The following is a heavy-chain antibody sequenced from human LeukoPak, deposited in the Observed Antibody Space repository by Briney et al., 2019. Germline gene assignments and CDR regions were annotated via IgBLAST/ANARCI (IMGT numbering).Heavy chain of an antibody. Sequence: PGGSLRLSCAASGFTFSNHWMNWVRQAPGKGLEWVANIKEDGSGKYYVDSVRGRFTISRDNTKNSLYLQMNSLRAEDTAVYYCAREVEDVLLWFGEFVGAFDIWGQGTMVTVSS. V-gene: IGHV3-7*01. CDR3: AREVEDVLLWFGEFVGAFDI. CDR2: IKEDGSGK. D-gene: IGHD3-10*01. J-gene: IGHJ3*02. CDR1: GFTFSNHW.